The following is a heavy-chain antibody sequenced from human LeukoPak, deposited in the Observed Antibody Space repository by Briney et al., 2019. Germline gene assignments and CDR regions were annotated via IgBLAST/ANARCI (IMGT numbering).Heavy chain of an antibody. J-gene: IGHJ5*02. Sequence: PSQTLSLTCTVSGGSFSGYYWTWIRQSAGKGLEWIGHIYSTGTNNYNPSLRSRVTLSVDTSKNQFSLKLRSVTAADTAVYYCARVGGNSESYGWFGPWGQGSLVTVSS. V-gene: IGHV4-4*07. D-gene: IGHD4-23*01. CDR1: GGSFSGYY. CDR2: IYSTGTN. CDR3: ARVGGNSESYGWFGP.